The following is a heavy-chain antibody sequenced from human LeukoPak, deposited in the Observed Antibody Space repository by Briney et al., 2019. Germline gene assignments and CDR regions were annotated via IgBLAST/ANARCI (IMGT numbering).Heavy chain of an antibody. CDR1: GGSFSGYY. D-gene: IGHD3-9*01. CDR3: ASSPYDILTGYYHY. CDR2: INHSGST. Sequence: NPSETLSLTCAVYGGSFSGYYWSWIRQPPGKGLEWIGEINHSGSTNYNPSLKSRVTISVDTSKNQFSLKLSSVTAADTAVYYCASSPYDILTGYYHYWGRGTLVTVSS. J-gene: IGHJ4*02. V-gene: IGHV4-34*01.